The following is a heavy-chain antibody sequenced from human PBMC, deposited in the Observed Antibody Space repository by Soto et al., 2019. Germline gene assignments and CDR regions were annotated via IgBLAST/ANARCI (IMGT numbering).Heavy chain of an antibody. CDR1: GFTFNSYS. D-gene: IGHD1-1*01. Sequence: EVQLVESGGGLVKPGASLRLSCAASGFTFNSYSMNWVRQAPGKGLEWVSSISSSSSYIYYADSVKGRFTISRDNAKNSLYLQMNSLRAEDRAVYYCARLDWNDADYWGQGTLVTVSS. CDR3: ARLDWNDADY. V-gene: IGHV3-21*01. CDR2: ISSSSSYI. J-gene: IGHJ4*02.